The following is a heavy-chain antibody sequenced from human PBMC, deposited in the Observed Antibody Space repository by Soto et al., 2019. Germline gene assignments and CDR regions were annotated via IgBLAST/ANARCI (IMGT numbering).Heavy chain of an antibody. J-gene: IGHJ6*02. V-gene: IGHV3-23*01. CDR2: MSGSGGST. D-gene: IGHD3-3*02. CDR1: GFTFNNYA. Sequence: EGQLLESGGGFVQPGGSMRFSCVASGFTFNNYAMNWVRQAPGKGPAWVSVMSGSGGSTFYADSVRGRFTTSRDTSKHTVYLHMDRLRVEDTAIYYCVKDLGYSLFAMGGGMDVWGRGNTVTVSS. CDR3: VKDLGYSLFAMGGGMDV.